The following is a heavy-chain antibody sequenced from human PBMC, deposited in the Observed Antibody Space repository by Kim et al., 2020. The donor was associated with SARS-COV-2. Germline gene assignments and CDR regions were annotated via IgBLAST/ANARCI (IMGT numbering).Heavy chain of an antibody. V-gene: IGHV3-30*04. CDR2: ISYDGSNK. CDR3: ASVGGMDV. D-gene: IGHD1-26*01. Sequence: GGSLRLSCAASGFTFSSYAMHWVRQAPGKGLEWVAVISYDGSNKYYADSVKGRFTISRDNSKNTLYLQMNSLRAEDTAVYYCASVGGMDVWGQGTTVTVSS. J-gene: IGHJ6*02. CDR1: GFTFSSYA.